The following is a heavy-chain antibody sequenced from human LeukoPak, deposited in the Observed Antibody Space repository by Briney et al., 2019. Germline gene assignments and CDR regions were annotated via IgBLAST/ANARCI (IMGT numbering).Heavy chain of an antibody. J-gene: IGHJ4*02. Sequence: ASVKVSCKASGYTFTGYYMHWVRQAPGQGLEWMGWINPNSGGTNYAQKFQGRVTMTRDTSISTAYMELSRLRSDDTAVYYCARGRIAAVDYPNPSSHLAFDYWGQGTLVTVSS. D-gene: IGHD6-13*01. CDR3: ARGRIAAVDYPNPSSHLAFDY. CDR1: GYTFTGYY. V-gene: IGHV1-2*02. CDR2: INPNSGGT.